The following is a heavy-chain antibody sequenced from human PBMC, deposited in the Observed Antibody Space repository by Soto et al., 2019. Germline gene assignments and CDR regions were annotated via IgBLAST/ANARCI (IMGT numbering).Heavy chain of an antibody. CDR1: GGTFRSYA. Sequence: ASVNVSCKASGGTFRSYAISLVRQAPGQGLEWMGGIIPIFGTANYAQKFQGRVTITADESTSTAYMELSSLRSEDTAVYYCARSIRPYDAFDIWGQGTMVTVSS. CDR3: ARSIRPYDAFDI. CDR2: IIPIFGTA. D-gene: IGHD6-6*01. V-gene: IGHV1-69*13. J-gene: IGHJ3*02.